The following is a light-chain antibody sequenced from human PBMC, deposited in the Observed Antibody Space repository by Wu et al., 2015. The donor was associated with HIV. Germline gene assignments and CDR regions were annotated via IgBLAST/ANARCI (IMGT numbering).Light chain of an antibody. V-gene: IGKV3-20*01. CDR1: QSIYSNY. J-gene: IGKJ1*01. CDR2: GAS. Sequence: EIVLTQSPGTLSLSPGDRGTLSCRASQSIYSNYLAWYQQKPGQAPRLLIHGASSRATGIPDRFSGGGSGTDFTLTISRLEPEDFAVYFCQQYGSLPGTFGQGTKVEIK. CDR3: QQYGSLPGT.